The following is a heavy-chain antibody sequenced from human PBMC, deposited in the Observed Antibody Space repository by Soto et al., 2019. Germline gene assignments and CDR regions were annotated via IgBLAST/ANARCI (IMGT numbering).Heavy chain of an antibody. V-gene: IGHV5-51*01. CDR1: GYSFTSYW. J-gene: IGHJ4*02. Sequence: GESLKISCKASGYSFTSYWIGWVRQMPGKGLEWMGIIYPGDSDTRYSPSFQGQVTISADKSISTASLQWSSLKASDTAMYYCARIPSTGPYYFDYWGQGTLVTVSS. D-gene: IGHD1-1*01. CDR2: IYPGDSDT. CDR3: ARIPSTGPYYFDY.